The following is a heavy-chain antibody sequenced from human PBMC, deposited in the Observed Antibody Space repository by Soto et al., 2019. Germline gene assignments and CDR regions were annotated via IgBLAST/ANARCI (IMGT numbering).Heavy chain of an antibody. CDR2: IYYSGST. D-gene: IGHD6-6*01. CDR3: ARSQRRIAARPPFFKGPNWFDP. CDR1: GGSISSGGYY. Sequence: PSETLSLTCTVSGGSISSGGYYWSWIRQHPGKGLEWIGYIYYSGSTYYNPSLKSRVTISVDTSKNQFSLKLSSVTAADTAVYYCARSQRRIAARPPFFKGPNWFDPWGQGTLVTVSS. J-gene: IGHJ5*02. V-gene: IGHV4-31*03.